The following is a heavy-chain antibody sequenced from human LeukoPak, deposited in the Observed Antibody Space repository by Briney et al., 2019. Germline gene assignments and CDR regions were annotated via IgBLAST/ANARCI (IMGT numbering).Heavy chain of an antibody. D-gene: IGHD4-11*01. CDR1: GYTFTSYG. J-gene: IGHJ5*02. V-gene: IGHV1-18*01. CDR2: ISAYNGNT. CDR3: ARDPSTVTTWNWFDP. Sequence: ASVKVSCKASGYTFTSYGISWVRQAPGQGLEWMGWISAYNGNTNNAQKLQGRVNMTTDTSTSTAYMELRSLRSDDTAVYYCARDPSTVTTWNWFDPWGQGTLVTVSS.